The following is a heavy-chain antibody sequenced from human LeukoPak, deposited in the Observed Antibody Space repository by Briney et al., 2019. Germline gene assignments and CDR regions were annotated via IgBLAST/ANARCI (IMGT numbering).Heavy chain of an antibody. Sequence: GGSLRLSCAASGFTFSSYAISWVRQAPGKGLEWVSSISSSSSYIYYADSVKGRFTISRDNAKNSLYLQMNSLRAEDTAVYYCARDTEYYDFSADIWGQGTMVTVSS. J-gene: IGHJ3*02. CDR2: ISSSSSYI. CDR3: ARDTEYYDFSADI. V-gene: IGHV3-21*01. D-gene: IGHD3-3*01. CDR1: GFTFSSYA.